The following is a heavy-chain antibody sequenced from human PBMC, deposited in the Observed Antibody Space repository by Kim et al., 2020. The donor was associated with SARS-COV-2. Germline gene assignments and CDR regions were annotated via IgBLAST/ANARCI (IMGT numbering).Heavy chain of an antibody. D-gene: IGHD6-13*01. CDR3: AGVSIAAAGYYFDY. V-gene: IGHV1-69*04. Sequence: APKCQGRVTITAEKSTSTAYMELSSLRSEDTAVYYCAGVSIAAAGYYFDYWGQGTLVTVSS. J-gene: IGHJ4*02.